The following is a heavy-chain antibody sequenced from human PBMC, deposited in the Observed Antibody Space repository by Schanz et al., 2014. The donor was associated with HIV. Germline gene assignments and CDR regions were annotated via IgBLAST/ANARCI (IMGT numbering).Heavy chain of an antibody. CDR1: GGTFISYA. CDR2: LIPNFDTT. D-gene: IGHD2-21*02. J-gene: IGHJ4*02. Sequence: QVQLVQSGAEVKKPGSSVRVSCKASGGTFISYAVSWVRQAPGQGLEWRGGLIPNFDTTNYAQKVQGRVTSTADKSTSTVYMDLSSLRSEDTAVYYCARTYTGDWSTGADWGQGTLVTVSS. V-gene: IGHV1-69*06. CDR3: ARTYTGDWSTGAD.